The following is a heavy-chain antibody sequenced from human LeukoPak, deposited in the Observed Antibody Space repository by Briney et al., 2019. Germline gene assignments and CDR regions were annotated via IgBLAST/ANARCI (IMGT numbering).Heavy chain of an antibody. CDR3: ARGDYGDYNLFDY. CDR1: GFTFSSYS. J-gene: IGHJ4*02. D-gene: IGHD4-17*01. Sequence: GGSLRLSCAASGFTFSSYSMNWVRQAPGKGLEWVSSISSSSSYIYYADSVKGRFTISRDNAKNSLYLQMNSLRAEDTAVYYCARGDYGDYNLFDYWGQGTLVTVSS. V-gene: IGHV3-21*01. CDR2: ISSSSSYI.